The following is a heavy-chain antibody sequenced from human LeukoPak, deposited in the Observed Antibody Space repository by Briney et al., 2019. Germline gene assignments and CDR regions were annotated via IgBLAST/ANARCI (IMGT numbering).Heavy chain of an antibody. J-gene: IGHJ6*02. CDR3: ARDTGELRFLEWLPQTGRYGMDV. CDR1: GGSISSYY. CDR2: IYYSGNT. D-gene: IGHD3-3*01. Sequence: SETLSLTCTVSGGSISSYYWSWIRQPPGKGLEWIGYIYYSGNTNYNPSLKSRVTISVDTSKNQFSLKLSSVTAADTAVYYCARDTGELRFLEWLPQTGRYGMDVWGQGTTVTVSS. V-gene: IGHV4-59*01.